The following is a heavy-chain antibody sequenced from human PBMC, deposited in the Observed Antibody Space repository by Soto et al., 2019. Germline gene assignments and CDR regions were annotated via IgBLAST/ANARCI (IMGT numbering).Heavy chain of an antibody. V-gene: IGHV2-5*02. CDR3: AHRPRGSAYYFDY. J-gene: IGHJ4*02. CDR1: GFSLRTRGVA. CDR2: IYWDEDK. Sequence: QITLKESGPPLVTPTQTLTLTCTFSGFSLRTRGVAVGWFRQPPGKALERLALIYWDEDKWYSPSLKRRGTLAVDTSHNQVVLTTTNVHPVATAIYYCAHRPRGSAYYFDYGGQGILVTVSS. D-gene: IGHD5-12*01.